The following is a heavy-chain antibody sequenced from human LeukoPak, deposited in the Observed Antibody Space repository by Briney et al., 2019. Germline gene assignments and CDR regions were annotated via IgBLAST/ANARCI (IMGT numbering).Heavy chain of an antibody. CDR3: ARGRYSSSWQQKKTLRSSDY. CDR1: GGSFSGYY. CDR2: INHSGST. D-gene: IGHD6-13*01. J-gene: IGHJ4*02. Sequence: SETLSLTCAVYGGSFSGYYWSWIRQPPGKGLEWIGEINHSGSTNYNPSLKSRITISVDTSKNQLYMKLSCVTAADTAVYYCARGRYSSSWQQKKTLRSSDYWGQGTLVTVSS. V-gene: IGHV4-34*01.